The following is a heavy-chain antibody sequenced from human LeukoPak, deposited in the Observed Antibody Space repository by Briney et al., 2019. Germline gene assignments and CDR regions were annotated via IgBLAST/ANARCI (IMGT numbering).Heavy chain of an antibody. CDR1: GYTFSVYN. V-gene: IGHV1-46*01. D-gene: IGHD3-22*01. Sequence: ASVKVSCKASGYTFSVYNMHWVRQAPGQGLEWMGIINPSGGTSYAQKLQGRITMTRDTSTSTVYMELSSLRSEDTAVYYCAREGSGYYEVHAFDIWGQGTMVTVSS. CDR3: AREGSGYYEVHAFDI. CDR2: INPSGGT. J-gene: IGHJ3*02.